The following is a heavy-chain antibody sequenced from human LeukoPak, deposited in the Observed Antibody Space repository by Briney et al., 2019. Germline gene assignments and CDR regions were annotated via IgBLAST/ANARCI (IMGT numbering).Heavy chain of an antibody. J-gene: IGHJ6*03. D-gene: IGHD2-15*01. V-gene: IGHV4-61*02. CDR3: ARHLVVVAATRAYYYYYYMDV. Sequence: SETLSLTCTVSGGSISSGSYYWRWIRQPAGKGLEWIGRIYTSGSTNYNPSLKSRVTMSVDTSKNQFSLKLSSVTAADTAVYYCARHLVVVAATRAYYYYYYMDVWGKGTTVTISS. CDR1: GGSISSGSYY. CDR2: IYTSGST.